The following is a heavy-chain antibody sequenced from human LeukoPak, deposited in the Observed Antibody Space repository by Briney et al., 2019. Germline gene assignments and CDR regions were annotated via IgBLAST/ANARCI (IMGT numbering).Heavy chain of an antibody. CDR2: MYSGGTI. Sequence: GGSLRLSCAASGFTVSDHYMNWVRQAPGKGLEWVSVMYSGGTIYYADSVKGRFTISRDNSKNTLYLQMDSLRADDTAVYYCARDPMVRGFGAFDIWGQGTMVTVSS. V-gene: IGHV3-53*01. CDR3: ARDPMVRGFGAFDI. CDR1: GFTVSDHY. J-gene: IGHJ3*02. D-gene: IGHD3-10*01.